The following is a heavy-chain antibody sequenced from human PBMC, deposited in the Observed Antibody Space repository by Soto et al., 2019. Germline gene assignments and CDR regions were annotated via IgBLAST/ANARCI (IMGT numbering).Heavy chain of an antibody. Sequence: EVQLLESGGGLVQPGGSLRLSCAASGFTFSSYAMSWVRQAPGKGLEWVAAISGSGGSTYYADSVKGRFTISTDNSKNTLYLEMNSMRAEDTAVYYCAKGGEYCGSYSIFDYWGKGTLVTVSS. CDR1: GFTFSSYA. CDR3: AKGGEYCGSYSIFDY. CDR2: ISGSGGST. D-gene: IGHD1-26*01. V-gene: IGHV3-23*01. J-gene: IGHJ4*02.